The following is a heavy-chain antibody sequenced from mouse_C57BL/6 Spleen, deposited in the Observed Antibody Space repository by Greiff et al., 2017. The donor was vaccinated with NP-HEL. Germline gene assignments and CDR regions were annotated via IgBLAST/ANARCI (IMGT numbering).Heavy chain of an antibody. J-gene: IGHJ1*03. CDR3: ASSGSSPYWYFDV. V-gene: IGHV1-69*01. CDR2: IDPSDSYT. CDR1: GYTFTSYW. D-gene: IGHD1-1*01. Sequence: QVQLQQPGAELVMPGASVKLSCKASGYTFTSYWMHWVKQRPGQGLEWIGEIDPSDSYTNYNQKFKGKSTLTVDKSSSTAYMQLSSLTSEDSAVYYCASSGSSPYWYFDVWGTGTTVTVSS.